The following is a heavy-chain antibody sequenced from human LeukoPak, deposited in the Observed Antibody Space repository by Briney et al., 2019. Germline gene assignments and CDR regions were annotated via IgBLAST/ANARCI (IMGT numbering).Heavy chain of an antibody. D-gene: IGHD6-13*01. Sequence: ASVNVSCKASGYTFTGYYMHWVRQAPGQGLEWMGWINPNSGGTNYAQKFQGRVTLTRDTSISTAYMELSRLISDDTAVYYCARDLFLAAAEREGDDYWGQGTLVTVSS. CDR1: GYTFTGYY. V-gene: IGHV1-2*02. CDR2: INPNSGGT. J-gene: IGHJ4*02. CDR3: ARDLFLAAAEREGDDY.